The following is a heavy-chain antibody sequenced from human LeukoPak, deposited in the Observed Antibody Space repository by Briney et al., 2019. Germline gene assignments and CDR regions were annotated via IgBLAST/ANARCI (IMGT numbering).Heavy chain of an antibody. Sequence: SETLSLTCTVSGGSISSGGYYWSWIRQHPGKGLEWIGYIYYSGSTYYNPSLRSRVTISVDTSKNQFSLKLSSVTAADTAEYYCARDRLGSSGYYFVLWGQGTLVTVSS. CDR1: GGSISSGGYY. J-gene: IGHJ4*02. CDR2: IYYSGST. V-gene: IGHV4-31*03. CDR3: ARDRLGSSGYYFVL. D-gene: IGHD3-22*01.